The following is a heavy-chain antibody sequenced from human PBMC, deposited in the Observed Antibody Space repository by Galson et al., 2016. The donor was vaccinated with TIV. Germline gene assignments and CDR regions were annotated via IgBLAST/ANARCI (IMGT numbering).Heavy chain of an antibody. D-gene: IGHD5-18*01. CDR3: AKDRNTAFDTYSYYYGMDV. CDR1: GGTFSSFV. V-gene: IGHV1-69*13. Sequence: SVKVSCKAPGGTFSSFVFNWVRQAPGQGLEWMGGITPLFGTTNYAQKFQGRVTITADESTSTVYMEPGSLRSEDTAVYYCAKDRNTAFDTYSYYYGMDVWGQGTTVTVSS. CDR2: ITPLFGTT. J-gene: IGHJ6*02.